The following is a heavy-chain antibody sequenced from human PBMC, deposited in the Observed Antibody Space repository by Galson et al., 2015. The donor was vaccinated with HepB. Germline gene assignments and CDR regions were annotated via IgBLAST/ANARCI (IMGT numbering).Heavy chain of an antibody. Sequence: VKVSCKASGGTFSSYAISWVRQAPGQGLEWMGGIIPIFGTANYAQKFQGRVTITADESASTAYMELSSLRSEDTAVYYCARPDYHQAAGAWDDAFDIWGQGTMVTVSS. D-gene: IGHD6-13*01. J-gene: IGHJ3*02. CDR1: GGTFSSYA. CDR3: ARPDYHQAAGAWDDAFDI. CDR2: IIPIFGTA. V-gene: IGHV1-69*13.